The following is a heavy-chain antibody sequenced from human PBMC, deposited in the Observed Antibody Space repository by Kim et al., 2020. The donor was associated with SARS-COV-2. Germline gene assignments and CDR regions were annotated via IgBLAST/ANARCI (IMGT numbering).Heavy chain of an antibody. J-gene: IGHJ4*02. CDR1: GFTFDDYA. Sequence: GGSLRLSCAVSGFTFDDYAMHWVWQAPGKGLEWVSGSSWDSGSIGYSNSLKGRFTISRDNAKNTLYLQMNSLRAEDTALYYCAKELDYYDSSGYYLYYFDYWGQGTLVTVSS. CDR3: AKELDYYDSSGYYLYYFDY. D-gene: IGHD3-22*01. CDR2: SSWDSGSI. V-gene: IGHV3-9*01.